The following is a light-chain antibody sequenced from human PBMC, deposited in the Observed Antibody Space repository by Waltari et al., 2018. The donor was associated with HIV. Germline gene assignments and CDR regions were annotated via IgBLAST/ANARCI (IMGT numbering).Light chain of an antibody. Sequence: DTVLTQSPDSLTVSLGERATINSKASQSVLSTTRNVNYLAWYQQKPGHPPKLLISWASGRRSGVPDRFSGGGSGTDFTLTISSLQAEDVAVYYCQQYYSHPRTFGQGTKLEI. CDR3: QQYYSHPRT. CDR1: QSVLSTTRNVNY. CDR2: WAS. V-gene: IGKV4-1*01. J-gene: IGKJ2*01.